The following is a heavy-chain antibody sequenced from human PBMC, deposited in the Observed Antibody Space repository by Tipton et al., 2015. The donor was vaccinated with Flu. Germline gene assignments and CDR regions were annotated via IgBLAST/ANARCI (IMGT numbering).Heavy chain of an antibody. J-gene: IGHJ4*02. CDR2: ILPADSRT. V-gene: IGHV5-51*03. CDR3: VRVQISYGMPAAFLFEY. CDR1: GYSFSTDW. Sequence: VQLVQSGAEVMRPGKSLKISCKASGYSFSTDWIGWVRQVPDKGLEWVGIILPADSRTTYSPSVQGQVTISVDKSVNTAFLQWSSLKASDTAMYYCVRVQISYGMPAAFLFEYWGQGTLVTVSS. D-gene: IGHD3-16*01.